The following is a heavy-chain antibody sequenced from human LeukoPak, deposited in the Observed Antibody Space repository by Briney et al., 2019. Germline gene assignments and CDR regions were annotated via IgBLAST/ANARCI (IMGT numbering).Heavy chain of an antibody. CDR2: IYYSGTT. Sequence: PSETLSLTCTVSGASISSSTYYWGWIRQPPGKGLEWIGFIYYSGTTNYNPSLKSRVTISVDTSKNQFSLKLSSVTAADTAVYYCAVRQNDFWSGKAVDYWGQGTLVTVSS. J-gene: IGHJ4*02. D-gene: IGHD3-3*01. CDR3: AVRQNDFWSGKAVDY. CDR1: GASISSSTYY. V-gene: IGHV4-61*05.